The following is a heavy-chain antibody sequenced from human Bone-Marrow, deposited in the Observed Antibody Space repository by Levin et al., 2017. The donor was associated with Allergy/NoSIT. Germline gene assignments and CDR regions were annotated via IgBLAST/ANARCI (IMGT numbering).Heavy chain of an antibody. CDR3: ARLTHYTGGWYGWYFDL. V-gene: IGHV4-39*01. CDR2: VSHSGST. Sequence: SQTLSLTCTVSGVSFSSINYYWGWIRQSPGKGLEWIGYVSHSGSTYYDPSLKSRVTFSVDTSKNQFSLKVSSVTTADTALYFCARLTHYTGGWYGWYFDLWGRGTLVTLSS. D-gene: IGHD6-19*01. J-gene: IGHJ2*01. CDR1: GVSFSSINYY.